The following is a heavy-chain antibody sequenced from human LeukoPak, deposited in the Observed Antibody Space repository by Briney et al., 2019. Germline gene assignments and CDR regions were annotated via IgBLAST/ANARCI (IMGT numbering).Heavy chain of an antibody. V-gene: IGHV3-74*01. D-gene: IGHD2-21*01. CDR1: GFTFSSYW. CDR3: ARVQVWVYSSSTGPDFDY. Sequence: PGGSLRLSCAASGFTFSSYWMHWVRQAPGKGLVWVSRINSDGSSTSYADSVKGRFTISRDNAKNTLYLQMNSLRAEDTAVYYCARVQVWVYSSSTGPDFDYWGQGTLVTVSS. J-gene: IGHJ4*02. CDR2: INSDGSST.